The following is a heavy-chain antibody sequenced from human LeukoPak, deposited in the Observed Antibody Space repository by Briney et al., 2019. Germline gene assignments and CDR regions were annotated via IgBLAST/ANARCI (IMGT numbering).Heavy chain of an antibody. Sequence: GASVKVSCKASGGTFSSYAISWVRQAPGQGLEWMGWISAYNGNTNYAQKLQGRVTMTTDTSTSTAYMELRSLRSDDTAVYYCASPGPMVRGVYYYYGMDVWGQGTTVTVSS. CDR2: ISAYNGNT. J-gene: IGHJ6*02. CDR3: ASPGPMVRGVYYYYGMDV. CDR1: GGTFSSYA. D-gene: IGHD3-10*01. V-gene: IGHV1-18*01.